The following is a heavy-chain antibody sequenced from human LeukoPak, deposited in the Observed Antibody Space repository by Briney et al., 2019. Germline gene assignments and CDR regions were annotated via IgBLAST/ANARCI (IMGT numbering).Heavy chain of an antibody. D-gene: IGHD3-22*01. Sequence: SQTLSLTCTVSGGSISSYYWSWIRQPAGKGLEWIGRIYTSGSTNYNPSLKSRVTMSVDTSKNQFSLNLSSVTAADTAVYYCARDRYYYDSSPYYSSDAFDIWGQGTMVTVSS. CDR3: ARDRYYYDSSPYYSSDAFDI. CDR1: GGSISSYY. J-gene: IGHJ3*02. V-gene: IGHV4-4*07. CDR2: IYTSGST.